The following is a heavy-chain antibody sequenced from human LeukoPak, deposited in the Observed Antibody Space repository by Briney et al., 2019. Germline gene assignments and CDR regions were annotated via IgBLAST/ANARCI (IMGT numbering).Heavy chain of an antibody. J-gene: IGHJ6*04. CDR1: GYSISSGYY. Sequence: SETLSLTCAVSGYSISSGYYWGWIRQPPVKGLEWIGSIYHSGSTYYNPSLKSRVTISVDTSKNQFSLKLSSVTAADTAVYYCARERNYDFWSGSQGPMDVWGKGTTVTVSS. V-gene: IGHV4-38-2*02. D-gene: IGHD3-3*01. CDR3: ARERNYDFWSGSQGPMDV. CDR2: IYHSGST.